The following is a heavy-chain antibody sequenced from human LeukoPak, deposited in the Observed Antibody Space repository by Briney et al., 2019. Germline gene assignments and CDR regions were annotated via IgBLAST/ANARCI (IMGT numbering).Heavy chain of an antibody. V-gene: IGHV3-30*02. CDR1: GFTFSSYD. Sequence: GGSLRLSCAASGFTFSSYDMHWVRQAPGKGLEWVAFIRYDGSNKYYADSVKGRFTISRDNSKNTLYLQMGSLRAEDMAVYYCARGDYYGSGCFGYWGQGTLVTVSS. CDR2: IRYDGSNK. J-gene: IGHJ4*02. CDR3: ARGDYYGSGCFGY. D-gene: IGHD3-10*01.